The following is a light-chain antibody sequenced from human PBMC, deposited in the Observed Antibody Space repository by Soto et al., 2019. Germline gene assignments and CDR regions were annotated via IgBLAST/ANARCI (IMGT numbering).Light chain of an antibody. J-gene: IGLJ3*02. CDR2: DVS. CDR3: CSYAGSYTWV. Sequence: QSVLTQPRSVSGSPGQSVTISCTGTSSDVGGYNYVSWYQQHPVKAPKLMIYDVSKRPSGVPDRFSGSKSGNTASLTISGIQAEDEADYYCCSYAGSYTWVFGGGTQLTVL. V-gene: IGLV2-11*01. CDR1: SSDVGGYNY.